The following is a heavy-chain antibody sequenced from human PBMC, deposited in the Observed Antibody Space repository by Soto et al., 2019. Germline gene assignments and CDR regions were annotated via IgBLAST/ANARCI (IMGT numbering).Heavy chain of an antibody. V-gene: IGHV1-3*01. Sequence: QVQLVQSGAEVKKPGASVKVSCKASGYTFTSYAMNWVRQTPGQRLEWMGWINAGNGNTKYSQKFQGRVTITRDTSASTAYMELSSLRSEDTAVYYCARSVGAALSDYWGQGTLVTVSS. CDR2: INAGNGNT. CDR1: GYTFTSYA. CDR3: ARSVGAALSDY. J-gene: IGHJ4*02. D-gene: IGHD1-26*01.